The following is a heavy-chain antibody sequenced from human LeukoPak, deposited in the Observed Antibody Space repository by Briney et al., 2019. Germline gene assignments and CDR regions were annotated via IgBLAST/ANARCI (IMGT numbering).Heavy chain of an antibody. CDR3: ARRLSSSWYGPRIFDY. CDR2: IYYSGST. V-gene: IGHV4-39*07. D-gene: IGHD6-13*01. J-gene: IGHJ4*02. Sequence: SETLSLTCTVSGGSISSSNFYWGWIRQPPGKGLEWIGTIYYSGSTNYNPSLKSRVTISVDTSKNQFSLKLSSVTAADTAVYYCARRLSSSWYGPRIFDYWGQGTLVTVSS. CDR1: GGSISSSNFY.